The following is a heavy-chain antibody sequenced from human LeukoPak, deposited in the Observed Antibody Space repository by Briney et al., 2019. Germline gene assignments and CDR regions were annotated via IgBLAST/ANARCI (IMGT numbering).Heavy chain of an antibody. V-gene: IGHV3-7*01. CDR1: GFTFSTYW. CDR3: ARRVSGREKYFDY. D-gene: IGHD6-19*01. CDR2: MRQDGGEI. Sequence: GGSLRLSCAASGFTFSTYWMSWVRQAPGKGLERVANMRQDGGEIYYVDSVKGRFTISRDNAKNSLSLQMNGLRAEDTAVYYCARRVSGREKYFDYWGQGTLVTVSS. J-gene: IGHJ4*02.